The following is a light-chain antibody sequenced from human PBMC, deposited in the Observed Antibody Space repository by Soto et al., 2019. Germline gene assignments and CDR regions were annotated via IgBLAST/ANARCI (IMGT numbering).Light chain of an antibody. V-gene: IGLV1-44*01. J-gene: IGLJ1*01. CDR3: AAWDDSLIYV. Sequence: QSVLTQPPSASGAPGQRVTISCSGSSSNIESKTVNWYQQVPGTAPRLLIYSNNRRPSGVPDRFSGSKSGTSASLAISGLQSEDEADYYCAAWDDSLIYVFGSGTKLTVL. CDR2: SNN. CDR1: SSNIESKT.